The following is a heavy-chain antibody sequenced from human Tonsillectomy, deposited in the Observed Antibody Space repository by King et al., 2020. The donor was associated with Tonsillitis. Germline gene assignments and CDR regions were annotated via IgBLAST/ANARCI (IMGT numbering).Heavy chain of an antibody. CDR3: AREMTDCSGGSCYFFLSGAFDI. V-gene: IGHV4-59*01. CDR2: IYYSGST. J-gene: IGHJ3*02. CDR1: GGSISSYY. D-gene: IGHD2-15*01. Sequence: VQLQESGPGLVKPSETLSLTCTVSGGSISSYYWSWIRQPPGKGLEWIGYIYYSGSTNYNPSLKSRVTISVDTSKNQFSLKLSSVTAADTVVYYCAREMTDCSGGSCYFFLSGAFDIWGQGTMVTVSS.